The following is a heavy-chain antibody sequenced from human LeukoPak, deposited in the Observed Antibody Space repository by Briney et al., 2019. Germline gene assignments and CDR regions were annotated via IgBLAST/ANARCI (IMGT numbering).Heavy chain of an antibody. CDR2: ISNDGRNK. D-gene: IGHD3-9*01. V-gene: IGHV3-30*04. Sequence: GGSLRLSCAASGFTFSSYAMHWVRQAPGKGLEWVAVISNDGRNKYYADSVKGRFTISRDNSKEALYLQMNSLRVEDTAVYYCARGSYDILTGLDAFDIWGQGTMVTVSS. CDR3: ARGSYDILTGLDAFDI. CDR1: GFTFSSYA. J-gene: IGHJ3*02.